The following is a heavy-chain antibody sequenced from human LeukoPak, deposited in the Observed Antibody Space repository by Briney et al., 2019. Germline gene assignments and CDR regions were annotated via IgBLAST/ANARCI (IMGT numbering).Heavy chain of an antibody. CDR2: ISWNSGSR. J-gene: IGHJ4*02. Sequence: GGSLRLSCAASGFTFDDYAMHWVRQAPGKGLEWVSGISWNSGSRGYVDSVKGRFTFSRDNAKNSLYLQMSSLRAEDTAVYYCGRADQKWFGESMVDYWGQGTLVTVSS. CDR3: GRADQKWFGESMVDY. D-gene: IGHD3-10*01. V-gene: IGHV3-9*01. CDR1: GFTFDDYA.